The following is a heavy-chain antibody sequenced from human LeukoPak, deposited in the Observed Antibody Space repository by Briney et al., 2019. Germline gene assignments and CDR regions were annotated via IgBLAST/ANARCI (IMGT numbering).Heavy chain of an antibody. CDR3: ARHASGWYGERDY. V-gene: IGHV5-51*01. CDR1: GYSFTSYW. D-gene: IGHD6-19*01. J-gene: IGHJ4*02. Sequence: GESLTLSCKGSGYSFTSYWIGWVRQMPGKGLEWMGIIYPGDSDTIYSPSFQVQVTISADKSISTAYLQWSSLKASDTAMYYCARHASGWYGERDYWGQGTLVTVSS. CDR2: IYPGDSDT.